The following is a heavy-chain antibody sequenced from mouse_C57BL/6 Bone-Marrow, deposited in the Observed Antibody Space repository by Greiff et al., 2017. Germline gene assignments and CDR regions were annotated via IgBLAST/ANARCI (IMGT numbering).Heavy chain of an antibody. D-gene: IGHD2-4*01. V-gene: IGHV15-2*01. CDR1: DSEVFPIAY. Sequence: QVQLQQSGSELRSPGSSVKLSCKDFDSEVFPIAYMSWVRQKPGHGFEWIGGILPSIGRTIYGEKFEDKATLDADTLSNTAYLELNSLTSEDSAIYYCARGNDYDGGPFAYWGQGTLVTVSA. J-gene: IGHJ3*01. CDR2: ILPSIGRT. CDR3: ARGNDYDGGPFAY.